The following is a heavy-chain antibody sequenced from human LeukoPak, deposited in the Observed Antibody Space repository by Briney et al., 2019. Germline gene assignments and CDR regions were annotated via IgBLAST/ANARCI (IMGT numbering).Heavy chain of an antibody. CDR3: ARDLGSNYVYFDY. D-gene: IGHD1-26*01. J-gene: IGHJ4*02. Sequence: SETLSLTCTVSGGSIGSPYWSWIRQPAGKELEYIGRIHTSGITNYNPSLKSRVTMSGDTSKNQFSLKLSSVTAADTAVYCARDLGSNYVYFDYWGQGSLVTVSS. CDR2: IHTSGIT. CDR1: GGSIGSPY. V-gene: IGHV4-4*07.